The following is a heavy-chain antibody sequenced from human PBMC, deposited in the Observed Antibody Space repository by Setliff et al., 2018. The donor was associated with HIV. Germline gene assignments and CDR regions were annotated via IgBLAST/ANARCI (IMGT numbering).Heavy chain of an antibody. J-gene: IGHJ4*02. CDR2: IYYRGDT. CDR3: ARVRTGDRSFDF. D-gene: IGHD1-1*01. Sequence: PSETLSLTCTVSGASITSGYYWSWVRQRPGRGLEWIGHIYYRGDTYYSPSLKSRLAISVDTSKMQFSLTVTSMTAADTAVYYCARVRTGDRSFDFWGQGTLVT. V-gene: IGHV4-31*03. CDR1: GASITSGYY.